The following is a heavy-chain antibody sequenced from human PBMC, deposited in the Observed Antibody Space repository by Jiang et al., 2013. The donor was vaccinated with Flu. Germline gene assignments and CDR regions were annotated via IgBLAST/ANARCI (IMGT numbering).Heavy chain of an antibody. CDR1: GGTFSSYA. D-gene: IGHD3-10*01. Sequence: GSSVKVSCKASGGTFSSYAISWVRQAPGQGLEWMGGIIPIFGTANYAQKFQGRVTITADKSTSTAYMELSSLRSEDTAVYYCASITMVRGVISHFDYWGQGTLVTVSS. J-gene: IGHJ4*02. V-gene: IGHV1-69*06. CDR2: IIPIFGTA. CDR3: ASITMVRGVISHFDY.